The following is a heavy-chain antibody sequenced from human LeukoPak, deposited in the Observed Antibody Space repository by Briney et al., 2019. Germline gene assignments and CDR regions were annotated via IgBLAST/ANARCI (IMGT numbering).Heavy chain of an antibody. CDR3: ARRAIFGVVIRYNWFDP. CDR1: GGSFSGYY. J-gene: IGHJ5*02. D-gene: IGHD3-3*01. CDR2: INHSGST. V-gene: IGHV4-34*01. Sequence: KPSATLSLTCAVYGGSFSGYYWSWIRQPPGKGLELIGEINHSGSTNYNPSLKSRVTISVDTSKNQFSLKLSSVTAADTAVYYCARRAIFGVVIRYNWFDPWGQGTLVTVSS.